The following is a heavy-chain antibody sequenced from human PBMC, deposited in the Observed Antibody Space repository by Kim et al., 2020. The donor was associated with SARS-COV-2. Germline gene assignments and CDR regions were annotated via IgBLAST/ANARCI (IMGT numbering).Heavy chain of an antibody. CDR3: VRSIDY. CDR2: DGRGA. J-gene: IGHJ4*02. Sequence: DGRGAHYVDSVKGRFAISRDNANNALYLEMTSLKVEDSAVYYCVRSIDYWGQGTRVSVSS. V-gene: IGHV3-7*01.